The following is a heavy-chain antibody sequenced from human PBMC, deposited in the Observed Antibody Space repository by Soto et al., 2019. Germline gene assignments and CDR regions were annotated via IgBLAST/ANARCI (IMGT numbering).Heavy chain of an antibody. CDR1: GFTFSSYA. Sequence: QVQLVESGGGVVQPGRSLRLSCAASGFTFSSYAMHWVRQAPGKGLEWVAVISYDGSNKYYADSVKGRFTISRDNYKNTMYLQMNSLRAEDTAVYYCATPYGGTSYYYYGMDVWGQGTTVTVSS. V-gene: IGHV3-30-3*01. D-gene: IGHD2-15*01. CDR2: ISYDGSNK. J-gene: IGHJ6*02. CDR3: ATPYGGTSYYYYGMDV.